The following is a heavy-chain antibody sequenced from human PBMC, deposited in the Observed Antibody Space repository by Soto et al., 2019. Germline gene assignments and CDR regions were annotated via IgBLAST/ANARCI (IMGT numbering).Heavy chain of an antibody. Sequence: PSETLSLTCTVSGGSVSSQYWSWIRQPAGKGLEWIARIYNGGIPLIHPSLESRVALSLDTSKNQFSLTLSSVTAADTAIYYRASQDYDKSVYYFDYWGRGTLVTVSS. CDR3: ASQDYDKSVYYFDY. V-gene: IGHV4-4*07. CDR1: GGSVSSQY. D-gene: IGHD3-22*01. CDR2: IYNGGIP. J-gene: IGHJ4*02.